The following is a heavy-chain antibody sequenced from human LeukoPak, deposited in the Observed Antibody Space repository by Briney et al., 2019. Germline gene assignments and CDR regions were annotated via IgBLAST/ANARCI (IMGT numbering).Heavy chain of an antibody. V-gene: IGHV3-30*02. D-gene: IGHD5-18*01. CDR1: GFTFSSYG. CDR2: IRYDGSKK. Sequence: GGSLRLSCTTSGFTFSSYGIHWVRQAPGKGLEWVAFIRYDGSKKYHVESVKGRFTISRDNSKNTLYLQMNSLRSEETGVHYCAKDVRQYSYGPSHFDYWGQGTLVTVSS. J-gene: IGHJ4*02. CDR3: AKDVRQYSYGPSHFDY.